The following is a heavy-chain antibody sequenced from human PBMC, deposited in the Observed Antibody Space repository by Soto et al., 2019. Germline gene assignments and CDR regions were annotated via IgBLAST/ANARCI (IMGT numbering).Heavy chain of an antibody. CDR3: ARDRVDYDFWSGYIYYYYGMDV. Sequence: GGSLRLSCAASGFTFSSYWMHWVRQAPGKGLVWVSRINSDGSSTSYADSVKGRFTISRDNAKNTLYLQMNSLRAEDTAVYYCARDRVDYDFWSGYIYYYYGMDVWGQGTTVTVSS. CDR1: GFTFSSYW. D-gene: IGHD3-3*01. CDR2: INSDGSST. V-gene: IGHV3-74*01. J-gene: IGHJ6*02.